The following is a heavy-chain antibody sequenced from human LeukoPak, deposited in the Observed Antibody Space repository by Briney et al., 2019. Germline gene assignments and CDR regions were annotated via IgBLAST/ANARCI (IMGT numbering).Heavy chain of an antibody. J-gene: IGHJ5*02. CDR2: IIPIFGTV. V-gene: IGHV1-69*05. CDR3: ARDAPFRVGATRNFGWFDP. D-gene: IGHD1-26*01. CDR1: GGTFSSYA. Sequence: ASVKVSCKASGGTFSSYAISWVRQDPGQGLEWMGGIIPIFGTVNYAQKFQGRVTITTDEFSSTAYMELSSLKSEDTAIYYCARDAPFRVGATRNFGWFDPWGQGTLVTVSS.